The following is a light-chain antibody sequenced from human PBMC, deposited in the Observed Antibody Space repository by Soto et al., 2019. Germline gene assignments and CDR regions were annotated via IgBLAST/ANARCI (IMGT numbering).Light chain of an antibody. CDR3: QQSGSSPSIT. V-gene: IGKV3-20*01. J-gene: IGKJ5*01. CDR2: GAS. CDR1: QSVSSSY. Sequence: SPGTLSLSPGERATLSCRASQSVSSSYLAWYQQKPGQAPRLLIYGASSRATGIPDRFSGSGSGTDFTLTISRLEPEDFAVYYCQQSGSSPSITFGQGTRLEIK.